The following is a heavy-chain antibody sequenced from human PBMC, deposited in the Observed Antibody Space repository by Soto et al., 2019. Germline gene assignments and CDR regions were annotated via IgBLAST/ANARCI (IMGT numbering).Heavy chain of an antibody. CDR1: GYTFTSYD. CDR3: ARSPVYDFYWYFDL. J-gene: IGHJ2*01. V-gene: IGHV1-8*01. Sequence: ASVKVSCKASGYTFTSYDINWVRQATGQGLEWMGWMNPNSGNTGYAQKFQGRVTMTRNTSISTAYMELSSLRSEDTAVYYCARSPVYDFYWYFDLWGRGTLVNVSS. D-gene: IGHD3-3*01. CDR2: MNPNSGNT.